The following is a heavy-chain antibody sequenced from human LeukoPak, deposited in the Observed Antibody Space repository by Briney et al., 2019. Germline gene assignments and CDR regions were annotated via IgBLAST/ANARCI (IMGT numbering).Heavy chain of an antibody. Sequence: GESLKISCKGSGYSFTTYWIAWVRQMPGKGLEGMGSIYPGDSDTRYSPSFQGQVTISADKSIGTAYLQWSSLKASDTAMYYCARYMVRGVFIDYWGQGTLVTVSS. CDR2: IYPGDSDT. V-gene: IGHV5-51*01. J-gene: IGHJ4*02. CDR1: GYSFTTYW. CDR3: ARYMVRGVFIDY. D-gene: IGHD3-10*01.